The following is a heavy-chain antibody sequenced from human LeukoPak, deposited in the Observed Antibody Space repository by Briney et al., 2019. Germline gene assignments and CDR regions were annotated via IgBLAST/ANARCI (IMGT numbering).Heavy chain of an antibody. CDR3: ARDRSYAVNQGGWLDP. Sequence: SGGSLRLSCVASGFTFSNFAIHWVRQGPGKGLEWVAVTSDDGRKKYYADSVKGRFTISRDNSKNTLYLQMNSLRTDDTAIYYCARDRSYAVNQGGWLDPWGQGTLASVSS. D-gene: IGHD2-2*01. CDR2: TSDDGRKK. CDR1: GFTFSNFA. V-gene: IGHV3-30*01. J-gene: IGHJ5*02.